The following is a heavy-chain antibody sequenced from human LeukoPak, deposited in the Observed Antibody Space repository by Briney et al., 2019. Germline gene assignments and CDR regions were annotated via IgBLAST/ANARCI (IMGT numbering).Heavy chain of an antibody. Sequence: ASVKVSCKASGYTFTSYGISWVRQAPGQGLEWMGWISAYNGNTNYAQKLQGRVTMTTDTSTSTAYMELRSLRSDDTAVYYCARDRIVVVVAVDADAFDSWGQGTMVTVSS. CDR2: ISAYNGNT. D-gene: IGHD2-15*01. CDR1: GYTFTSYG. V-gene: IGHV1-18*01. CDR3: ARDRIVVVVAVDADAFDS. J-gene: IGHJ3*02.